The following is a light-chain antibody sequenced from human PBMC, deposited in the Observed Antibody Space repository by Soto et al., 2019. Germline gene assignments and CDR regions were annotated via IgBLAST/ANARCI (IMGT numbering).Light chain of an antibody. Sequence: QSALTQPASVSGSPGQSITISCTGSNSDIGGYNSVSWYQQHPGKAPKLMIYEVSNRPSGVSNRFSGSKSGNTASLTISGLQAEDEADYYCSSYTSSSLYVFGTGTKVTVL. CDR3: SSYTSSSLYV. J-gene: IGLJ1*01. CDR1: NSDIGGYNS. CDR2: EVS. V-gene: IGLV2-14*01.